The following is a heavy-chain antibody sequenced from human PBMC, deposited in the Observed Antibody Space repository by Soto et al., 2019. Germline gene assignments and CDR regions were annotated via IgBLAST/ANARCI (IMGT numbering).Heavy chain of an antibody. V-gene: IGHV4-30-2*01. J-gene: IGHJ4*02. CDR3: AAGGGLPRYY. CDR1: GGSISSGGYS. Sequence: PSETLSLTCAVSGGSISSGGYSWSWIRQPPGKGLEWIGNIYHSGSTYYNPSLKCRVTISVDRSKNQFSLKLSSVTAADTAVYYCAAGGGLPRYYWGQGTLVTVSS. D-gene: IGHD5-12*01. CDR2: IYHSGST.